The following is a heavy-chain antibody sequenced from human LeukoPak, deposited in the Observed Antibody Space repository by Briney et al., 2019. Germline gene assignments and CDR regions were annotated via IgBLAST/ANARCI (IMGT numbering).Heavy chain of an antibody. CDR3: ARAKNPYCGGDCRWFDP. D-gene: IGHD2-21*02. CDR2: MSSSGSTI. J-gene: IGHJ5*02. Sequence: SGGSLRLSCAASGFTFSSYEMNWVRQAPGKGLEWVSYMSSSGSTIYYADSVKGRFTISRDDAKNSLYLQMNSLRDEDTAVYYCARAKNPYCGGDCRWFDPWGQGTLVTVSS. V-gene: IGHV3-48*03. CDR1: GFTFSSYE.